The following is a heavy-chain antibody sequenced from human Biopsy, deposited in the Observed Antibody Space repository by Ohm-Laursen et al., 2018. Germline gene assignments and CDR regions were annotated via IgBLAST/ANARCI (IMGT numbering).Heavy chain of an antibody. D-gene: IGHD3-16*01. CDR1: GYTFTGYS. Sequence: ASVKASCKASGYTFTGYSLHWVRHAPGQGLDWMGWIYPDNGGIIRAQKFQGRVTVTRGTAFITAYVEVTSLRSADAAVYYSVKSRAGGATWGMNVWGQGTTVTVSS. CDR2: IYPDNGGI. J-gene: IGHJ6*02. V-gene: IGHV1-2*02. CDR3: VKSRAGGATWGMNV.